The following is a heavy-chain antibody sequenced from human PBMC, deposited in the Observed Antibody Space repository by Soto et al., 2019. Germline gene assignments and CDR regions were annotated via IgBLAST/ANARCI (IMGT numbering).Heavy chain of an antibody. CDR3: SREGSYGLFDS. Sequence: TLSLTCTVSGSTIRSYYWSWIRQPPGKGLEWIGHIFYSGDTNYNPSLKSRVTISVDTSKKQFSLKLTSVTAADTAVYYCSREGSYGLFDSWGQGTRVTVSS. V-gene: IGHV4-59*01. CDR1: GSTIRSYY. J-gene: IGHJ4*02. CDR2: IFYSGDT. D-gene: IGHD3-16*01.